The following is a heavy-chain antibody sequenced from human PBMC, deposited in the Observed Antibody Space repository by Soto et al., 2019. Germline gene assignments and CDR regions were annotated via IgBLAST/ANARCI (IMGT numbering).Heavy chain of an antibody. J-gene: IGHJ6*02. CDR2: TYYRSKWYN. D-gene: IGHD6-19*01. V-gene: IGHV6-1*01. Sequence: SQTLSLTCAISGDSVSSNSAAWNWIRQSPSRGLEWLGRTYYRSKWYNDYAVSVKSRITINPDTSKNQFSLQLNSVTPEDTAVYYCARGLQWLGPPRGYYCGMDVWGQVTTVTVSS. CDR1: GDSVSSNSAA. CDR3: ARGLQWLGPPRGYYCGMDV.